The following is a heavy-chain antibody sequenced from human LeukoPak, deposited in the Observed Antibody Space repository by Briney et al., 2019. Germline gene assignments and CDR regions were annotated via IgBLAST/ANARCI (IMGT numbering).Heavy chain of an antibody. CDR2: IYTSGST. V-gene: IGHV4-61*02. CDR3: ARGKSI. Sequence: PSQTLSLTCTVSSGSISSGTYYWSWVRQPAGKGLEWIGRIYTSGSTNYNPSLKSRVTISVDTSKNQFSLKLSSVTAADTAVYYCARGKSIWGQGTLVTVSS. J-gene: IGHJ4*02. CDR1: SGSISSGTYY. D-gene: IGHD2/OR15-2a*01.